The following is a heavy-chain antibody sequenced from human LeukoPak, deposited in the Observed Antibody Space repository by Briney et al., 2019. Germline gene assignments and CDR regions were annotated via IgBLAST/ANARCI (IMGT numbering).Heavy chain of an antibody. CDR2: IYSGGST. Sequence: PGGSLRLSCAASGFTVSSNYMSWVRQAPGKGLEWVSVIYSGGSTYYADSVKGRFTISRDNSKNTLYLQMNSLRAEDTAVYYCARGSRQDYYDSSGYLWFAFDIWGQGTMVTVSS. CDR1: GFTVSSNY. CDR3: ARGSRQDYYDSSGYLWFAFDI. D-gene: IGHD3-22*01. J-gene: IGHJ3*02. V-gene: IGHV3-53*01.